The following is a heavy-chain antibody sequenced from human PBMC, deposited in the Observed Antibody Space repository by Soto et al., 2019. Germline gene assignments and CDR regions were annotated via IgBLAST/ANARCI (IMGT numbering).Heavy chain of an antibody. V-gene: IGHV2-26*03. J-gene: IGHJ6*01. CDR3: AGMSVDTYSKDYTMD. D-gene: IGHD5-18*01. CDR1: GFSRTNGRMG. CDR2: IFSDAER. Sequence: SRPPLVNPTETLPLTCLISGFSRTNGRMGVSWIRQSPGKALEWLAHIFSDAERSYSTSMQTRLPISTDPSGTQVVLTMTNRDPVDKGTYYCAGMSVDTYSKDYTMD.